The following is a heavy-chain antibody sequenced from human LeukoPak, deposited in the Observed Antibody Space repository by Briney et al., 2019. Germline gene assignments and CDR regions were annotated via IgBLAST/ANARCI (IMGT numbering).Heavy chain of an antibody. Sequence: SETLSLTCTVSGGSISNYYWSWIRQHPGKGLEWIGYIYYSGSTYYNPSLKSRVTISVDTSKNQFSLKLSSVTAADTAVYYCARVLRSYFDYWGQGTLVTVSS. D-gene: IGHD2-21*02. CDR3: ARVLRSYFDY. V-gene: IGHV4-31*03. J-gene: IGHJ4*02. CDR1: GGSISNYY. CDR2: IYYSGST.